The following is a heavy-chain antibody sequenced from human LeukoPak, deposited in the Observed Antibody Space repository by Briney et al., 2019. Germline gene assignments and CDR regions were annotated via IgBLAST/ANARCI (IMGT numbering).Heavy chain of an antibody. Sequence: ASVKVSCKASGYTFTGYYMHWVRQAPGQGLEWMGWINPNSGGTNYAQKFQGRVTMTRDTSISTAYMELSRLRSDDTAVYYCARDYASEWFGELFDYWGQGTLVTVSS. CDR3: ARDYASEWFGELFDY. J-gene: IGHJ4*02. CDR1: GYTFTGYY. V-gene: IGHV1-2*02. D-gene: IGHD3-10*01. CDR2: INPNSGGT.